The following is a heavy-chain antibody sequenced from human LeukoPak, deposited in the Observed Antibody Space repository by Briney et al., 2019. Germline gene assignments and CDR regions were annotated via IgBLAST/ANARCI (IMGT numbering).Heavy chain of an antibody. CDR3: ARAGFFGEYGMDV. J-gene: IGHJ6*02. Sequence: GGSLRLSCAASGFTFSSYGMHWVRQAPGKRLEWISSISPSGIYIYYADSLKGRFTISRDNAKNSLFLQVNSLRADDTAIYHCARAGFFGEYGMDVWGPGTTVTVSS. V-gene: IGHV3-21*01. CDR1: GFTFSSYG. CDR2: ISPSGIYI. D-gene: IGHD3-3*01.